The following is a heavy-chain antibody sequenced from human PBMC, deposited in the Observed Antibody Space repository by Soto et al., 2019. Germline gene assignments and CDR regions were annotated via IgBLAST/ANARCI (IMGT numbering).Heavy chain of an antibody. Sequence: GGSLRLSCAASGFTFSIHSMNWVRQAPGKGLEWVSSISYSSDYIYYSDSMKGRFTISRDNAKNSLYLQLNSLRVDDTAVYYCARGDYDRNSCLDSWGQGTLVTVSS. V-gene: IGHV3-21*01. J-gene: IGHJ4*02. CDR1: GFTFSIHS. D-gene: IGHD3-16*01. CDR3: ARGDYDRNSCLDS. CDR2: ISYSSDYI.